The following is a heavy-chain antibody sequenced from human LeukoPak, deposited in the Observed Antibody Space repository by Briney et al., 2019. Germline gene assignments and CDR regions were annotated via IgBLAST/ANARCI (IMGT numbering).Heavy chain of an antibody. V-gene: IGHV3-21*01. CDR1: GFTFSNYN. Sequence: GGSLRLSCAASGFTFSNYNMNWVRQAPGKGLEWVSSISSSSNYIYYADSVKGRFTISRDNAKNSLYLQMNSLRAEDTAVYYCARAETIQTYFDYWGQGTLVTVSS. D-gene: IGHD1-1*01. CDR2: ISSSSNYI. CDR3: ARAETIQTYFDY. J-gene: IGHJ4*02.